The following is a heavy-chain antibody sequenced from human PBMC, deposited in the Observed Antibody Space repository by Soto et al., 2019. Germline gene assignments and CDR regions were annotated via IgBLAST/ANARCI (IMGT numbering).Heavy chain of an antibody. D-gene: IGHD1-26*01. CDR2: IDPSDSYT. V-gene: IGHV5-10-1*01. J-gene: IGHJ4*02. CDR1: GYSFTSYW. Sequence: GESLKISCKCSGYSFTSYWISWVRQMPGKGLEWMGRIDPSDSYTNYSPSFQGHVTVSADKSISTAYLQWSSLKASDTAMYYCARPELGDTDFDDWGQGTLVTVAS. CDR3: ARPELGDTDFDD.